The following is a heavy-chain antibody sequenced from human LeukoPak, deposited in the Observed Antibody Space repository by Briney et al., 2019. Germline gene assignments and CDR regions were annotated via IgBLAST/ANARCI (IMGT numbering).Heavy chain of an antibody. D-gene: IGHD5-18*01. Sequence: PGGSLRLSCAASGFTFDDYAMHWVRQAPGKGLEWVSAISGSGDSTYYADSVKGRITIYRDNSKNTVYLQMNSLRADDTAVSYCAKEVDTAMVGLFDYWGQGTLVTVSS. CDR3: AKEVDTAMVGLFDY. V-gene: IGHV3-23*01. CDR1: GFTFDDYA. J-gene: IGHJ4*02. CDR2: ISGSGDST.